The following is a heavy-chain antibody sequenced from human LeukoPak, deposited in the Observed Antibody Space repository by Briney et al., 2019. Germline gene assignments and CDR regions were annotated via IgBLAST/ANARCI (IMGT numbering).Heavy chain of an antibody. CDR3: ARGVRWLPDDAFDI. CDR2: IYTSGST. J-gene: IGHJ3*02. CDR1: GGSISSYY. V-gene: IGHV4-4*07. Sequence: ASETLSLTCTVSGGSISSYYWSWIRQTAGKGLEWIGRIYTSGSTNYNPSLKSRVTMSVDTSKNQFSLKLSSVTAADTAVYYCARGVRWLPDDAFDIWGQGTMVTVSS. D-gene: IGHD5-24*01.